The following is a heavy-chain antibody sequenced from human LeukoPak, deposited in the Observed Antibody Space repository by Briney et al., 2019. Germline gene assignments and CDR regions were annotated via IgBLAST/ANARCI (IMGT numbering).Heavy chain of an antibody. J-gene: IGHJ4*02. V-gene: IGHV3-48*03. CDR3: ARDGVYFEY. CDR2: ISSSGSTT. CDR1: GFTFSSYE. D-gene: IGHD3-3*01. Sequence: GGSLRLSCAASGFTFSSYEVNWVRQAPGKGLEWVSYISSSGSTTFYADSVKGRLTISRDNAKNSLYLEMNSLRAEDAAVYYCARDGVYFEYWGQGTLVTVSS.